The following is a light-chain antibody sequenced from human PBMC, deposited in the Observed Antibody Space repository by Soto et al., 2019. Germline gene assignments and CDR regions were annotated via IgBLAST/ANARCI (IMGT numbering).Light chain of an antibody. CDR3: QHYVTSLTT. CDR2: GAS. J-gene: IGKJ1*01. CDR1: QSVSNNY. Sequence: EIVVTQSPGTLSLSPGEGATLSCRASQSVSNNYLAWYQQKPGQVPRLLIFGASIRVTGIPDRFIGSGSGTDFTLTISRLEPEDFAVYYCQHYVTSLTTFGQGTKVDIK. V-gene: IGKV3-20*01.